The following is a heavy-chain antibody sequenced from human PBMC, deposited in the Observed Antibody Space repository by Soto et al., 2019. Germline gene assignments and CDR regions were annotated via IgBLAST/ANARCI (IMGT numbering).Heavy chain of an antibody. J-gene: IGHJ4*02. CDR1: GFRFSRYG. V-gene: IGHV3-21*03. CDR3: TRVLIGGYYGSDFDF. Sequence: EVLLVGSGGGPVKPGGSLRLSCTASGFRFSRYGMNWVRKAPGKWLEWVSSISSGSSFIYYADSVKGRFTIYRDKAKNSLYLQRNSLRADVTAIYYCTRVLIGGYYGSDFDFWGQGTQVSVSS. CDR2: ISSGSSFI. D-gene: IGHD1-26*01.